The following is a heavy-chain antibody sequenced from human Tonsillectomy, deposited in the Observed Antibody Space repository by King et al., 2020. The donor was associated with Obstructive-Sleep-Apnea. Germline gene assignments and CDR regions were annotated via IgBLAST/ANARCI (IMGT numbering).Heavy chain of an antibody. V-gene: IGHV3-15*01. CDR2: IKSKTDGGTT. J-gene: IGHJ4*02. D-gene: IGHD3-16*01. CDR1: GFTFSNAW. CDR3: TTCRFVGRSLYYFDY. Sequence: VQLVESGGGLVKPGGSLRLSCAASGFTFSNAWMSWVRQAPGKGLEWVGRIKSKTDGGTTDYAAPVKGRFTISRDDSKNTLYLQMNSLKTEDTAVYYCTTCRFVGRSLYYFDYWGQGTLVTVSS.